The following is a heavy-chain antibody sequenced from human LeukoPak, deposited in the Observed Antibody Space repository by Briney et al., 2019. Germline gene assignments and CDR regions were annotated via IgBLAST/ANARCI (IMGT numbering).Heavy chain of an antibody. D-gene: IGHD6-19*01. CDR1: GFTFSSYA. V-gene: IGHV3-23*01. Sequence: GGSLRLSCAASGFTFSSYAMSWVHQAPGKGLEWVSAISGSGGSTYYADSVKGRFTISRDNSKNTLYLQMNSLRAEDTAVYYCAKALGSGWSYYFDYWGQGTLVTVSS. CDR2: ISGSGGST. J-gene: IGHJ4*02. CDR3: AKALGSGWSYYFDY.